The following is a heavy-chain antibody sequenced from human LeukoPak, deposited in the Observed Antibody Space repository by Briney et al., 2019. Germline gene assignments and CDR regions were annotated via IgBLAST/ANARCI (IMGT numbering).Heavy chain of an antibody. D-gene: IGHD3-10*01. CDR3: ARNMVRGVIRGNWFDP. J-gene: IGHJ5*02. CDR1: GLTFYTYA. V-gene: IGHV3-7*01. CDR2: IKQDGSEK. Sequence: GGSLRLSCSVSGLTFYTYAMSWVRQAPGKGLEWVANIKQDGSEKYYVDSVKGRFTISRDNAKNSLYLQMNSLRAEDTAVYYCARNMVRGVIRGNWFDPWGQGTLVTVSS.